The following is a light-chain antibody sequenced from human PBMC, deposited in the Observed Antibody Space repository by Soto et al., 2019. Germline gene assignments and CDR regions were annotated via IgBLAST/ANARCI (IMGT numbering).Light chain of an antibody. CDR3: QESYSTPPA. J-gene: IGKJ1*01. CDR1: QSISSY. V-gene: IGKV1-39*01. CDR2: AAS. Sequence: DIQMTQSPSSLSASEGDRVTITCRASQSISSYLNWYQQKPGKAPKLLISAASNLQSVVPSRFSGSGSGTDFTLTISSLQPEDVANYYYQESYSTPPAFGQGTKVFIK.